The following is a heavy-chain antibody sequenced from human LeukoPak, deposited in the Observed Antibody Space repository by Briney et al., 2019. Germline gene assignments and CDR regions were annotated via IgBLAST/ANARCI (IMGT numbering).Heavy chain of an antibody. Sequence: PGGSLRLSCAASGFTFSSSGMHWVRQAPGKGLEWVSAISGSGTDTYYADSVKGRFTISRDNSMNTLHLQMNSLRAEDTALYYCARHRVASATYPDAFDIWGQGTMVTVSS. J-gene: IGHJ3*02. CDR2: ISGSGTDT. V-gene: IGHV3-23*01. CDR3: ARHRVASATYPDAFDI. D-gene: IGHD2-21*01. CDR1: GFTFSSSG.